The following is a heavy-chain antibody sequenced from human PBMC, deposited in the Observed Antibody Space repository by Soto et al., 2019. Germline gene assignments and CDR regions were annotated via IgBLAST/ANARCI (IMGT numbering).Heavy chain of an antibody. D-gene: IGHD3-22*01. J-gene: IGHJ5*02. CDR3: ARRTYYYDSSGYYYGEKYNWFDP. V-gene: IGHV5-10-1*01. CDR2: IDPSDSYT. CDR1: GYSFTSYW. Sequence: AGESLKISCKGSGYSFTSYWISWVRQMPGKGLEWMGRIDPSDSYTNYSPSFQGHVTISADKSISTAYLQWSSLKASDTAMYYCARRTYYYDSSGYYYGEKYNWFDPWGQGTLVTVSS.